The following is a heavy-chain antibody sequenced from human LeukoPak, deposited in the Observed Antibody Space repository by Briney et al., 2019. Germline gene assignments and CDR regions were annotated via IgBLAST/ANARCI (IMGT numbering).Heavy chain of an antibody. D-gene: IGHD3-10*01. J-gene: IGHJ4*02. Sequence: GGSLRLSCAASGFTFSNYGMSWVRQAPGKGLEWVSAISGSGGNTFYADSVKGRFTISRDNSKNTLYLQMSSLRAEDTAIYYCAKLSKGWFGVGGKKYFDYWGQGTLVTVSS. V-gene: IGHV3-23*01. CDR1: GFTFSNYG. CDR3: AKLSKGWFGVGGKKYFDY. CDR2: ISGSGGNT.